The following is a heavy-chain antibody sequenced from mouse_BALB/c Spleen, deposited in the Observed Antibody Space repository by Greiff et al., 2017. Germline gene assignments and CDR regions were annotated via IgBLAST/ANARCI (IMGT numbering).Heavy chain of an antibody. CDR1: GFSLTGYG. CDR3: ARARYAMDY. Sequence: VMLVESGPGLVAPSQSLSITCTVSGFSLTGYGVNWVRQPPGKGLEWLGMILGDGSTDYNSALKSRLSISKDNAKRHVFLKMNSLQTDDPARYYCARARYAMDYWGQGTSVTVSA. V-gene: IGHV2-6-7*01. J-gene: IGHJ4*01. CDR2: ILGDGST.